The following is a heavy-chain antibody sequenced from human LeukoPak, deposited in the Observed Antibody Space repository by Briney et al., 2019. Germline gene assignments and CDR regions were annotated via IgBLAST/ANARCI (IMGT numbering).Heavy chain of an antibody. CDR3: ARSSRGRGAFDI. J-gene: IGHJ3*02. Sequence: GGSLRLSCAASGFTFSSYGMHWVRQAPGKGLEWVSVIYSGGSTYYADSVKGRFTISRDNSKNTLYLQMNSLRAEDTAVYYCARSSRGRGAFDIWGQGTMVTVSS. V-gene: IGHV3-NL1*01. D-gene: IGHD3-10*01. CDR1: GFTFSSYG. CDR2: IYSGGST.